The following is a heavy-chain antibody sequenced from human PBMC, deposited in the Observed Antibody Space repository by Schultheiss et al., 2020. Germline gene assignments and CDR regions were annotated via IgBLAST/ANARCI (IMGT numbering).Heavy chain of an antibody. Sequence: SETLSLTCTVSGGSISSSSYYWGWIRQPPGKGLEWIGRIYTSGSTNYNPSLKSRVTISVDTSKNQFSLKLSSVTAADTAVYYCAREEGYCSGGSCDDAFDIWGQGTMVTVSS. J-gene: IGHJ3*02. D-gene: IGHD2-15*01. V-gene: IGHV4-39*07. CDR1: GGSISSSSYY. CDR2: IYTSGST. CDR3: AREEGYCSGGSCDDAFDI.